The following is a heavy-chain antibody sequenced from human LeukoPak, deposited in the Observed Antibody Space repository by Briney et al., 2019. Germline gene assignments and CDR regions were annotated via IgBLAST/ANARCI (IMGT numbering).Heavy chain of an antibody. J-gene: IGHJ5*02. CDR3: ARERFWSGSRWYWFDP. CDR1: GGSISSYY. Sequence: SETLSLTCTVSGGSISSYYWSWIRQPPGKGLEWIGYIYYSGSTNYNPSLRSRVTISVDTSKNQFSLKLSSVTAADTAVYYCARERFWSGSRWYWFDPWGQGTLVTVSS. V-gene: IGHV4-59*01. CDR2: IYYSGST. D-gene: IGHD3-3*01.